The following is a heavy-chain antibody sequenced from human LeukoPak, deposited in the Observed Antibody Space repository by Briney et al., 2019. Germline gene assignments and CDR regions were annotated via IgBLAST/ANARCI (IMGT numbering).Heavy chain of an antibody. CDR3: ARSSSWYGDDY. Sequence: GGSLRLSCAASGFTVSSNYMSWVRQAPGKGLEWVSVIYSGGSTYYADSVKGRFTISRDNSKNTLYLQMNSLRAEDTAVYYCARSSSWYGDDYWGQGTLVTVSS. CDR1: GFTVSSNY. J-gene: IGHJ4*02. CDR2: IYSGGST. V-gene: IGHV3-53*01. D-gene: IGHD6-13*01.